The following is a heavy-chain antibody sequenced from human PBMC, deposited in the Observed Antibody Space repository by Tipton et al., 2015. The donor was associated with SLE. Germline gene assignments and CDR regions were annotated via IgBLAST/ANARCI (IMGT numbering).Heavy chain of an antibody. CDR3: ASGYGDYGAY. V-gene: IGHV4-34*01. Sequence: TLSLTCAVYGGSISSSSSYYWAWIRQPPGKGVEWIGEINHRGSTNYNPSLKSRVTISVDTSKNQFSLKLSSVTAADTAVYYCASGYGDYGAYWGQGTLVTVSS. J-gene: IGHJ4*02. D-gene: IGHD4-17*01. CDR1: GGSISSSSSYY. CDR2: INHRGST.